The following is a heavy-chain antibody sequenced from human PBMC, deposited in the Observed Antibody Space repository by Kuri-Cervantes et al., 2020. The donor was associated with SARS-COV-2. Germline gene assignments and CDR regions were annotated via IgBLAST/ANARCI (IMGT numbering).Heavy chain of an antibody. CDR2: IYYSGST. V-gene: IGHV4-39*01. Sequence: GSLRLSCSVSGGSVRNSSYYWGWIRQPPGKGLEWIGSIYYSGSTYYNPSLKSRVTISVDTSKNQFSLKLSSVTAADTAVYYCARSQVVRHLDWSSELSYRYYMDVWGKGTTVTVSS. J-gene: IGHJ6*04. CDR3: ARSQVVRHLDWSSELSYRYYMDV. D-gene: IGHD3-9*01. CDR1: GGSVRNSSYY.